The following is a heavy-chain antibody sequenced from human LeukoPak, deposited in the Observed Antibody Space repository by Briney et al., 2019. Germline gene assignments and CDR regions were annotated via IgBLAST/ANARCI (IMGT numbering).Heavy chain of an antibody. Sequence: ASVKVSRKASGYTFTSYAMHWVRQAPGQRLEWMGWINAGNGNTKYSQKFQGRVTITRDTSASTAYMELSSLRSEDTAVYYCARGFRKYSSSPYYYYYYMDVWGKGTTVTVSS. V-gene: IGHV1-3*01. CDR2: INAGNGNT. J-gene: IGHJ6*03. CDR1: GYTFTSYA. CDR3: ARGFRKYSSSPYYYYYYMDV. D-gene: IGHD6-6*01.